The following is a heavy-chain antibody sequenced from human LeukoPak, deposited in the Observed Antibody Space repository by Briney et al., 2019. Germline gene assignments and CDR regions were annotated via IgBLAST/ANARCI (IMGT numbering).Heavy chain of an antibody. Sequence: PETLSLTCAVYGGSFSGYYWSWLRQPPGRGREWVGGINHSGSTNYNPSLQSRVPISVDTSKNQFSPQLSSVTAADTAVYYCAIARGDIWGQGTMVTVSS. J-gene: IGHJ3*02. CDR3: AIARGDI. CDR2: INHSGST. CDR1: GGSFSGYY. V-gene: IGHV4-34*01.